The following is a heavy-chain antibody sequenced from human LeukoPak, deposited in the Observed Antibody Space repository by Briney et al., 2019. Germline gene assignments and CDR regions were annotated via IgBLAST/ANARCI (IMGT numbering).Heavy chain of an antibody. CDR1: GFTFSSYW. V-gene: IGHV3-7*01. Sequence: GRSLRLSCAASGFTFSSYWMSWVRQAPGKGLEWVANIKQDGSEKYYVDSVKGRFTISRDNAKNSLYLQMNSLRAEDTAVYYCARVGRIAAASIDYWGQGTLVTVSS. CDR2: IKQDGSEK. CDR3: ARVGRIAAASIDY. J-gene: IGHJ4*02. D-gene: IGHD6-13*01.